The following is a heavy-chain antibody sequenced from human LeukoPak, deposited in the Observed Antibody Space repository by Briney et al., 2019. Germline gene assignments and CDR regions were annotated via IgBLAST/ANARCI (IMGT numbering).Heavy chain of an antibody. Sequence: PGRSLRLSCAASGFTFSSFAMHWVRQAPGKGLEWVSSISSSSSYIYYADSVKGRFTISRDNAKNSLYLQMNSLRAEDTAAYYCARLPDGMDVWGQGTTVTVSS. V-gene: IGHV3-21*01. CDR2: ISSSSSYI. CDR1: GFTFSSFA. J-gene: IGHJ6*02. CDR3: ARLPDGMDV.